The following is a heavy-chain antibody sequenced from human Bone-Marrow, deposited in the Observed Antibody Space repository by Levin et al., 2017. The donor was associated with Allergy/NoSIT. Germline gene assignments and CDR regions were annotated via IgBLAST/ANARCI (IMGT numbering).Heavy chain of an antibody. Sequence: AGGSLRLSCAASGFTFSNYAMSWVRQAPGKGLEWVSGISGSGGTTYYSDSVKGRLIISRDNSENNLYLQMNSLRVEDTAVYYCAKGQVAGTQSRFANWGQGALVSVSS. CDR3: AKGQVAGTQSRFAN. CDR2: ISGSGGTT. D-gene: IGHD6-19*01. J-gene: IGHJ4*02. V-gene: IGHV3-23*01. CDR1: GFTFSNYA.